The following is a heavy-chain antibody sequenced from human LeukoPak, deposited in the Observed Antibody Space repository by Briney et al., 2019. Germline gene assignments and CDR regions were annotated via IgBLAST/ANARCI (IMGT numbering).Heavy chain of an antibody. Sequence: ASVKVSCKASGYTFTDYYMHWVRQAPGQGLEWMGWINPNSGGTNYAQKFQGRVTMTRDTSISTAYMELSRLRSDDTAVYYCARGGAAVVSEFDYWGQGTLVTVSS. CDR2: INPNSGGT. D-gene: IGHD1-14*01. V-gene: IGHV1-2*02. CDR1: GYTFTDYY. J-gene: IGHJ4*02. CDR3: ARGGAAVVSEFDY.